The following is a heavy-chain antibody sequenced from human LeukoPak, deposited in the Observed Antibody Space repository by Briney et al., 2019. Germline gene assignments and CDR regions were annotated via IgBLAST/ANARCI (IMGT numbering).Heavy chain of an antibody. CDR3: AREGSGNFFDY. D-gene: IGHD2-15*01. Sequence: TSETLSLTYTVSGGSFSSSNWWSWVRQPPGKGLEWIGEIYHSGSTNYNPSLKSRVTISVDKSKNQFSLKLSSVTAADTAVYYCAREGSGNFFDYWGQGTLVTVSS. CDR2: IYHSGST. J-gene: IGHJ4*02. V-gene: IGHV4-4*02. CDR1: GGSFSSSNW.